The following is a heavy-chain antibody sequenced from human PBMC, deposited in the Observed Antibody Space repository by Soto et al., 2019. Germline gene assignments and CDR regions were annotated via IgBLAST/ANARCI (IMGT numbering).Heavy chain of an antibody. J-gene: IGHJ4*02. CDR2: IVPIYGTA. Sequence: SVKVSCKASGGTFSSYRINWVRQAPGQGLGWVGGIVPIYGTADYAQKFQGRVTITADESTSTAYMELRSLRSGDTAVYYCANQPQVAAMGYFDYWGQGTLVTVSS. V-gene: IGHV1-69*01. D-gene: IGHD2-15*01. CDR3: ANQPQVAAMGYFDY. CDR1: GGTFSSYR.